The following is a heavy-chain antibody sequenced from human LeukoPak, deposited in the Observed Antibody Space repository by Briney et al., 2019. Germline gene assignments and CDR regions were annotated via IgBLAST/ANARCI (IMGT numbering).Heavy chain of an antibody. Sequence: GGSLRLSCAASGFTFDDYAMPWVRQAPGKGLEWVSGISWNSGSIGYADSVKGRFTISRDNSKNTLYLQMNSLRAEDTAVYYCATGSGTWGQGTRVTVSS. J-gene: IGHJ5*02. CDR3: ATGSGT. CDR1: GFTFDDYA. CDR2: ISWNSGSI. V-gene: IGHV3-9*01.